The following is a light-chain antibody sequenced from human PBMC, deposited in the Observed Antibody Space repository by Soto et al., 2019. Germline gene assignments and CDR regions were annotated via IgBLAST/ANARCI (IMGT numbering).Light chain of an antibody. Sequence: QSALTQPPSASGTPGQRVTISCSGSSSNIGSNTVNWYQQLPGTAPKLLIYSNNQRPSGVPDRFSGSKSGTSASLAISGLQSEDEADYYCAAWDDSVNVLVFGGGTQLTVL. CDR1: SSNIGSNT. J-gene: IGLJ2*01. CDR2: SNN. CDR3: AAWDDSVNVLV. V-gene: IGLV1-44*01.